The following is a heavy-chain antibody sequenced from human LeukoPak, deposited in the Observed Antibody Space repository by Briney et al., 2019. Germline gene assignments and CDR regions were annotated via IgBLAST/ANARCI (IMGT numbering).Heavy chain of an antibody. D-gene: IGHD3-10*01. J-gene: IGHJ3*02. CDR2: IGTAGDT. CDR3: ARASAAESADAFDI. V-gene: IGHV3-13*01. Sequence: GGSLRLSCAASGFTFSSYDMHWVRQATGKGLEWVSAIGTAGDTYYPGSVKGRFTISRENAKNSLYLQMNSLRAGDTAVYYCARASAAESADAFDIWGQGTMVTVSS. CDR1: GFTFSSYD.